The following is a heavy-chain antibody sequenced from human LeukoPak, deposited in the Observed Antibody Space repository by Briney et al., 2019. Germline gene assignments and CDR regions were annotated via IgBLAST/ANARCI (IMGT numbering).Heavy chain of an antibody. CDR1: GFTFSSYW. D-gene: IGHD6-19*01. CDR2: IKQDGSEK. V-gene: IGHV3-7*03. Sequence: TGGSLRLSCAASGFTFSSYWMSWVRQAPGKGLEWVANIKQDGSEKYYVDSVKGRFTISRDNAKNSLYLQMNSLRAEDTALYYCAKDHRAFTVAAGFDYWGQGTLVTVSS. J-gene: IGHJ4*02. CDR3: AKDHRAFTVAAGFDY.